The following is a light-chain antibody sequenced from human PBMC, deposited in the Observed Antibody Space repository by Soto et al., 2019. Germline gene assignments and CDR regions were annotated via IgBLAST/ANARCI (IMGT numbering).Light chain of an antibody. CDR1: QSVSSY. V-gene: IGKV3-11*01. Sequence: EIVLTQSPATLSLSPGERATLSCRASQSVSSYLAWYQQKPGQAPRLLIYDASNRATGIPARFSGSGSGTDFPHTISSLEPEDFEVYYCQQRSNWPLMYTFGQGTKLEIK. J-gene: IGKJ2*01. CDR3: QQRSNWPLMYT. CDR2: DAS.